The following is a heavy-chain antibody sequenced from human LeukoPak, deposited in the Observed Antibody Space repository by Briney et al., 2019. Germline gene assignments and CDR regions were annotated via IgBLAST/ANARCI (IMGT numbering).Heavy chain of an antibody. CDR2: MNPNSGNT. CDR1: EYTFTSYD. Sequence: ASVKVSCKASEYTFTSYDINWVRQATGQGLEWMGWMNPNSGNTGYAQKFQGRVTMTRNTSISTAYMELSSLRSEDTAVYYCARGGVIAVAGTANYYYYYGMDVWGQGTTVTVSS. V-gene: IGHV1-8*01. CDR3: ARGGVIAVAGTANYYYYYGMDV. D-gene: IGHD6-19*01. J-gene: IGHJ6*02.